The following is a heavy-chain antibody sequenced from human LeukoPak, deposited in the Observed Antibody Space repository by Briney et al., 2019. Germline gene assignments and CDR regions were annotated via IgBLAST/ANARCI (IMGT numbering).Heavy chain of an antibody. V-gene: IGHV4-39*01. CDR3: ARWVATPRGYFDY. CDR2: IYYSGST. Sequence: PSETLSLTCTVSGGSISSGDYYWGWIRQPPGTGLEWIGNIYYSGSTYYNPSLKSRVTISVDTPKNQFSLKLSSVSAADTAVYYCARWVATPRGYFDYWGQGALVTVSS. CDR1: GGSISSGDYY. D-gene: IGHD5-12*01. J-gene: IGHJ4*02.